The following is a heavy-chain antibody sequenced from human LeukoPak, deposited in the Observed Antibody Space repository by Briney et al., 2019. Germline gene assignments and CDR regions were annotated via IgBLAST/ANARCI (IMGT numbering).Heavy chain of an antibody. J-gene: IGHJ6*03. CDR1: GYTFTSYD. CDR3: ARVGCSSTSCYRLGYYFYYMDV. Sequence: ASVKVSCKASGYTFTSYDINWVRQATGQGLEWMGWMSPNSGNSGYAQKLQGRITMTRNSSINTAYMELSSLRSEDTAVYYCARVGCSSTSCYRLGYYFYYMDVWGKGTTVTVSS. CDR2: MSPNSGNS. D-gene: IGHD2-2*01. V-gene: IGHV1-8*01.